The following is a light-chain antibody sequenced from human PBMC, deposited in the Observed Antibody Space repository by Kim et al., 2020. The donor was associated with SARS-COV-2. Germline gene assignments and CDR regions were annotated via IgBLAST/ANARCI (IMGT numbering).Light chain of an antibody. CDR2: DAS. Sequence: ASVVDRVTISCRASQGISSALAWYQQKPGKAPKLLIYDASSLESGVPSRFSGSVSGTDFTLTISSLQPEDFATYYCQQFNSYPRTFGQGTKVDIK. V-gene: IGKV1-13*02. CDR1: QGISSA. CDR3: QQFNSYPRT. J-gene: IGKJ1*01.